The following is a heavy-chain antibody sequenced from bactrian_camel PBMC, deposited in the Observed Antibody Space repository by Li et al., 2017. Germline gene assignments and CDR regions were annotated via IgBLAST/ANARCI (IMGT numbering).Heavy chain of an antibody. V-gene: IGHV3S1*01. Sequence: HVQLVESGGGSVQAGGSLRLSCAPSGETFGSNCMGWFRQAPGKEREGVAAITTDGRNTYYADSVRGRFTISADSAKSTVYLQMNSLKPEDTAMYYCAAMYGGTCDETQLSMFGFRGQGTQVTVS. CDR3: AAMYGGTCDETQLSMFGF. J-gene: IGHJ6*01. CDR1: GETFGSNC. D-gene: IGHD7*01. CDR2: ITTDGRNT.